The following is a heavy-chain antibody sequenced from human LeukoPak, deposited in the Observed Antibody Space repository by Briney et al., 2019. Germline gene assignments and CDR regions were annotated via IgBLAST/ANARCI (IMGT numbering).Heavy chain of an antibody. CDR1: GYTFTGYY. Sequence: GASVKVSCKASGYTFTGYYMHWVRQAPGQGLEWMGRIIPILGIAHSAQDFQGRVTITADKTTGTVYMEFNSLRSEDTAMYYCAKDNSGYISTSTGPTHYGMDVWGQGTTVTVSS. J-gene: IGHJ6*02. CDR3: AKDNSGYISTSTGPTHYGMDV. CDR2: IIPILGIA. V-gene: IGHV1-69*04. D-gene: IGHD2-15*01.